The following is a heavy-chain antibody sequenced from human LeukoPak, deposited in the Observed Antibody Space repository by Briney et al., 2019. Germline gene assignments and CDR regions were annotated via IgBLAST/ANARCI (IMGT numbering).Heavy chain of an antibody. D-gene: IGHD3-16*01. CDR1: GLSFSSFA. CDR3: AKASWVSSTDAVR. V-gene: IGHV3-23*01. J-gene: IGHJ4*02. CDR2: IRGNGAT. Sequence: GGSLRLSCAASGLSFSSFAMSWVRQGPARGLEWVSSIRGNGATFYADSVKGRFTLSSDSSRNTVYFQLSNLRVEDTAIYYCAKASWVSSTDAVRWGQGTLVTVSS.